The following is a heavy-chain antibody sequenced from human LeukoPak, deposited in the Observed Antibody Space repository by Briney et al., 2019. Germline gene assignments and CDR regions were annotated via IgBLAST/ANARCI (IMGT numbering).Heavy chain of an antibody. CDR1: GGSISSYY. D-gene: IGHD3-3*01. Sequence: SETLSLTCTVSGGSISSYYWSWIRQPPGKGLEWIGYIYYSGSTNYNPSPKSRVTISVDTSKNQFSLKLSSATAADTAVYYCAGGSGYYAPFDYWGQGTLVTVSS. J-gene: IGHJ4*02. CDR3: AGGSGYYAPFDY. CDR2: IYYSGST. V-gene: IGHV4-59*01.